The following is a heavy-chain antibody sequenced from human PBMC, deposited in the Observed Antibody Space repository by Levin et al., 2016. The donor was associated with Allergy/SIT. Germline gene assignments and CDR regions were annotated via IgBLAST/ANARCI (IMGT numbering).Heavy chain of an antibody. D-gene: IGHD3-10*01. CDR2: IYPGDSDT. Sequence: VRQMPGKGLEWMGIIYPGDSDTRYSPSFQGQVTISADKSISTAYLQWSSLKASDTAMYYCARPRGRFGELSPSYFDYWGQGTLVTVSS. V-gene: IGHV5-51*01. CDR3: ARPRGRFGELSPSYFDY. J-gene: IGHJ4*02.